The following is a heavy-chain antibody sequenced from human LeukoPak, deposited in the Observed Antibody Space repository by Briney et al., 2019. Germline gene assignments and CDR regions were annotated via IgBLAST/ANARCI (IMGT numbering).Heavy chain of an antibody. J-gene: IGHJ4*02. CDR3: ARGVWFGESLGSGADY. V-gene: IGHV3-7*01. D-gene: IGHD3-10*01. Sequence: GGSLRLSCAASGYAFSSYWMNWVRQAPGKGLEWVANIKEDGSHKRYVDSLKGRFTISRDNAKNSVYLQMTGLRVEDTAVYYCARGVWFGESLGSGADYWGQGTLVTVSS. CDR2: IKEDGSHK. CDR1: GYAFSSYW.